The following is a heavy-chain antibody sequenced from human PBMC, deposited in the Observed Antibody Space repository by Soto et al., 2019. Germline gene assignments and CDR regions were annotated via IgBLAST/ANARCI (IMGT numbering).Heavy chain of an antibody. D-gene: IGHD2-2*02. CDR1: GFTVRSNY. Sequence: RLSCAASGFTVRSNYMSWVRQAPGKGLEGASVMYSGGSTYYADSVKGRFTISRDNSKNTLYLQMNSLRAEDKAVYYCAGSHTAYTGIDYWGQGTLVTVSS. V-gene: IGHV3-53*01. J-gene: IGHJ4*02. CDR2: MYSGGST. CDR3: AGSHTAYTGIDY.